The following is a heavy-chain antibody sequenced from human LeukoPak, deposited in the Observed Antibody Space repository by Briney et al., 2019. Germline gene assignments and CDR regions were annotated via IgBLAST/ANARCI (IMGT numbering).Heavy chain of an antibody. J-gene: IGHJ4*02. CDR1: GGSISSYY. CDR3: AREPRDYYGSGTAGGY. D-gene: IGHD3-10*01. CDR2: IYYSGST. Sequence: SETLSLTCTVSGGSISSYYWSWIRQPPGKGLEWIGYIYYSGSTNYNPSLKSRVTISVDTSKNRFSLKLSSVTAADTAVYYCAREPRDYYGSGTAGGYWGQGTLVTISS. V-gene: IGHV4-59*01.